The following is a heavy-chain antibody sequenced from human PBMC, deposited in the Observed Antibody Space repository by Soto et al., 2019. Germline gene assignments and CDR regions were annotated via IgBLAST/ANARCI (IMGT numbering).Heavy chain of an antibody. J-gene: IGHJ4*02. D-gene: IGHD6-19*01. CDR2: ISGSRGST. Sequence: PGGSLRLSCAASGFTFSSYAMSWVRQAPGKGLEWVSAISGSRGSTYYADSVKGRFTISRDNSKNTLYLQMNSLRAEDTAVYYCAKDNPGIAVAGTVRKNYFDYWGQGTLVTVSS. CDR3: AKDNPGIAVAGTVRKNYFDY. V-gene: IGHV3-23*01. CDR1: GFTFSSYA.